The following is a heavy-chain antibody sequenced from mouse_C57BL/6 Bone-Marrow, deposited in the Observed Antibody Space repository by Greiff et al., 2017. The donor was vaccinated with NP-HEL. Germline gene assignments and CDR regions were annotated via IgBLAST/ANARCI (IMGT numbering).Heavy chain of an antibody. Sequence: VQLQQSGPGLVQPSQSLSITCTVSGFSLTSYGVHWVRQSPGKGLEWLGVIWSGGSTDYNAAFISRLSISKDNSKSQVFFKMNSLQADDTAIYYCARSPYYGSSQFAYWGQGTLVTVSA. D-gene: IGHD1-1*01. J-gene: IGHJ3*01. CDR1: GFSLTSYG. V-gene: IGHV2-2*01. CDR2: IWSGGST. CDR3: ARSPYYGSSQFAY.